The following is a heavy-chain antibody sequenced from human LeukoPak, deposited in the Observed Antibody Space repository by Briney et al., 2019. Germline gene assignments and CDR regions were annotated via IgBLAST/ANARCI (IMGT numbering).Heavy chain of an antibody. CDR1: GDSVSSNSAA. J-gene: IGHJ5*02. CDR2: TYYRSKWYN. CDR3: ARERRRGLLWFGELRDWFDP. D-gene: IGHD3-10*01. V-gene: IGHV6-1*01. Sequence: SQTLSLTCAISGDSVSSNSAAWNWIRQSPSRGLEWLGRTYYRSKWYNDYAVSVKSRITINPDTSKNQFSLQLNSVTPEDTAVYYCARERRRGLLWFGELRDWFDPWGQGTLVTVSS.